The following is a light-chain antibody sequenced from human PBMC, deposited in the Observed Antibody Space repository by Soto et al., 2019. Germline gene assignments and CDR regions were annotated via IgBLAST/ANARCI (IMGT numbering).Light chain of an antibody. Sequence: QSVVTQPPSVSGAPGQRVTISCTGSSSNLGANYDVHWYQQFPGTAPKLLIYGNNNRPSGVPDRFSGPKSGTSASLAITGLQAEDEADYYGHSFDARLKSVVFGGGTKLTVL. CDR2: GNN. CDR3: HSFDARLKSVV. V-gene: IGLV1-40*01. CDR1: SSNLGANYD. J-gene: IGLJ2*01.